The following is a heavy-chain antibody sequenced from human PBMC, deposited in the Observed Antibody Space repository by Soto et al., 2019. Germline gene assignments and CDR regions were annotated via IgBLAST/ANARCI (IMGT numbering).Heavy chain of an antibody. J-gene: IGHJ4*02. V-gene: IGHV3-20*01. D-gene: IGHD5-18*01. CDR1: GLTFNNYG. CDR2: INWNGGST. Sequence: EVQLVESGGGVIRPGGSMRLSCSASGLTFNNYGMGWVRQAPGKGLEWVSGINWNGGSTGYADSVKGRFTISRDNAQNSLYLQMNSLRVEDTALYHCATGYSSGRFDYWGQGTLVTVSS. CDR3: ATGYSSGRFDY.